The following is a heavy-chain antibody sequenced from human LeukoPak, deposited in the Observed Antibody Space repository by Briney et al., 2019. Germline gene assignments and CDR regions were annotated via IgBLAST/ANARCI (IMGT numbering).Heavy chain of an antibody. CDR2: IRYDGSNK. CDR1: GFTFRSYG. V-gene: IGHV3-30*02. D-gene: IGHD3-22*01. Sequence: GGSLRLSCAASGFTFRSYGMHWVRQAPGKGLEWVAFIRYDGSNKYYADSVMGRFTISRDNSKNTLYLQMNSLRAEDTAVYYCAKGVGDYYDSSGYSDWGQGTLVTVSS. J-gene: IGHJ4*02. CDR3: AKGVGDYYDSSGYSD.